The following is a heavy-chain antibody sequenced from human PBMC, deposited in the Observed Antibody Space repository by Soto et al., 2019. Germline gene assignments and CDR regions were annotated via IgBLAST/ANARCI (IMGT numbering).Heavy chain of an antibody. D-gene: IGHD2-2*01. Sequence: QVQLQESGPGLVKPSQTLSLTCTVSGGSISSGDYYWSWIRQPPGKGLEWIGYIYYSGTTYYNPSRTSRVTISVDTSKNQFSLKLSSVTAADTAVYYCASDSPAARGDWFDPWGQGTLVTVSS. CDR1: GGSISSGDYY. CDR3: ASDSPAARGDWFDP. V-gene: IGHV4-30-4*01. J-gene: IGHJ5*02. CDR2: IYYSGTT.